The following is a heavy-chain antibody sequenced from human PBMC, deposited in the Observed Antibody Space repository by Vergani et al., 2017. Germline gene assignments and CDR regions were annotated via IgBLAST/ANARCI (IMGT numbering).Heavy chain of an antibody. D-gene: IGHD3-9*01. Sequence: QVQVVQSGAEVKKSGASVKVSCKTSGYTFSNYYMHWVRQAPGQGLEWMGIINPSGGHTNYAQKFQGRVTMTRDTSTSTVYMELSSLRSEDTAIYYCAIWYYGILTGYRYWVQGTLVTVSA. V-gene: IGHV1-46*03. CDR3: AIWYYGILTGYRY. CDR2: INPSGGHT. CDR1: GYTFSNYY. J-gene: IGHJ4*02.